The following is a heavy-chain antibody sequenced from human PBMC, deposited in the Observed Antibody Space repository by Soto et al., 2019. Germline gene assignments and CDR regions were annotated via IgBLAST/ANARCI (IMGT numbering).Heavy chain of an antibody. CDR2: ISSSSSYI. Sequence: VGLLRLRSAAAGVTCGGFGVSWIRKAPGKGLEWVSSISSSSSYIYYADSVKGRFTISRDNAKNSLYLQMNSLRAEDTAVYYCARDPGLDSSSYYGMDVRGQGPTVTVSS. J-gene: IGHJ6*02. V-gene: IGHV3-21*01. D-gene: IGHD6-6*01. CDR1: GVTCGGFG. CDR3: ARDPGLDSSSYYGMDV.